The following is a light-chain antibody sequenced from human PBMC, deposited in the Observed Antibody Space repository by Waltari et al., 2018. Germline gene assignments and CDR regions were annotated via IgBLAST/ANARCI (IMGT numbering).Light chain of an antibody. CDR2: ENN. Sequence: QSVLTQPPSVSAAPGQTVTISCSADSSKIGNNYVSWYQHFPGTAPKLLIYENNSRHPGIPDRFFGSKSGTSATLGITGLQTGDEADYYCGTWDASLGGIFGTGTKVTVL. CDR3: GTWDASLGGI. J-gene: IGLJ1*01. V-gene: IGLV1-51*02. CDR1: SSKIGNNY.